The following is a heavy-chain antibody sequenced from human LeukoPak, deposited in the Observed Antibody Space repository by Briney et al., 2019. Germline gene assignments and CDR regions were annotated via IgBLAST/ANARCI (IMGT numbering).Heavy chain of an antibody. Sequence: GGSLRLSCAASGFTVSSNYMSWVRQAPGKGLEWVSIIYRSGSISYADSVKGRFIIPRDSSTNTLSLQMTSLRAEDTAVYYCAADFYTSYHLGYWGQGTLVTVSS. J-gene: IGHJ4*02. CDR3: AADFYTSYHLGY. V-gene: IGHV3-66*01. CDR1: GFTVSSNY. D-gene: IGHD3-16*01. CDR2: IYRSGSI.